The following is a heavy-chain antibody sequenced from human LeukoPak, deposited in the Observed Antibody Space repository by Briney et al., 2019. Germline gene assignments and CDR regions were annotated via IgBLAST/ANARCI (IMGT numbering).Heavy chain of an antibody. CDR1: GGTFSSYA. V-gene: IGHV1-2*02. J-gene: IGHJ4*02. CDR2: INPNTGGT. D-gene: IGHD4-23*01. Sequence: GASVKVSCKASGGTFSSYAISWVRQAPGQGLDWMGWINPNTGGTNYAQKFQGRVTMTRDTSISTVYMELTRLTSDDTAVYYCARGGVNAYFFDYWGQGTLVTASS. CDR3: ARGGVNAYFFDY.